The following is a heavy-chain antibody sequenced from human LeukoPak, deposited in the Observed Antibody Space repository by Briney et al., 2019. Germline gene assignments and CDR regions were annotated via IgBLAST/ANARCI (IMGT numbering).Heavy chain of an antibody. J-gene: IGHJ6*03. CDR2: INHSGST. CDR1: GGSFSGYY. CDR3: ARHSSSGSYKYYYYYMDV. V-gene: IGHV4-34*01. Sequence: SETLSLTCAVYGGSFSGYYWSWLRQPPGKGLEWIGEINHSGSTNYNPSLKSRVTISVDTSKNQFSLKLSSVTAADTAVYYCARHSSSGSYKYYYYYMDVWGKGTTVTISS. D-gene: IGHD3-10*01.